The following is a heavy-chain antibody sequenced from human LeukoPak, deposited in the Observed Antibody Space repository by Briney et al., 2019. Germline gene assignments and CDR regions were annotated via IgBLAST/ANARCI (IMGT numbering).Heavy chain of an antibody. CDR3: ARAYCSGGSCYRAHYYYYYMDV. D-gene: IGHD2-15*01. V-gene: IGHV3-74*01. CDR1: GFTFSSYW. Sequence: GGSLRLSCAASGFTFSSYWMHWVRQAPGKGLVWVSRINSDGSSTSYADSVKGRFTISRDNAKNTLYLQMSSLRAEDTAVHYCARAYCSGGSCYRAHYYYYYMDVWGKGTTVTVSS. J-gene: IGHJ6*03. CDR2: INSDGSST.